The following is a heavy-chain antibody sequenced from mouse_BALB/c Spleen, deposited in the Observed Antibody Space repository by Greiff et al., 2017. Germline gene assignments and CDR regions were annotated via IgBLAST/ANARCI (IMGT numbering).Heavy chain of an antibody. Sequence: QVQLKQPGAELVKPGASVKLSCKASGYTFTSYWMHWVKQRPGQGLEWIGEINPSNGRTNYNEKFKSKATLTVDKSSSTAYMQLCSLTSEDSAVYYCARGRERMDYWGQGTSVTVSS. CDR2: INPSNGRT. CDR3: ARGRERMDY. V-gene: IGHV1S81*02. J-gene: IGHJ4*01. CDR1: GYTFTSYW.